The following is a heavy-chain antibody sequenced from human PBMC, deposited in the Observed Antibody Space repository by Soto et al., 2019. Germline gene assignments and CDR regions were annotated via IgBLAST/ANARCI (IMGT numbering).Heavy chain of an antibody. V-gene: IGHV1-69*06. J-gene: IGHJ4*02. CDR3: AKGGGYDHYGAHFDY. Sequence: ASVKVSCKASGGTFSSYAIRWVRQAPGQGLEWMGGIIPIFGTANYAQKFQGRVTITADKSTSTAYMELSSLRSEDTAVYYCAKGGGYDHYGAHFDYWGQGTLVTVSS. CDR2: IIPIFGTA. CDR1: GGTFSSYA. D-gene: IGHD5-12*01.